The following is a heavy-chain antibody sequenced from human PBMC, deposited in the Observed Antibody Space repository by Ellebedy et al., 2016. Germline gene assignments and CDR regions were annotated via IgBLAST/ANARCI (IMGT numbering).Heavy chain of an antibody. J-gene: IGHJ4*02. D-gene: IGHD3-3*01. CDR3: ARTYDFWSSSRFDY. Sequence: GESLKISXAASGFTFRTYTMNWVRQAPGKGLEWVSSIRSSGSHIYYADSVKGRPTISRDNAKNSLSLQMNSLRAEDTAVYYCARTYDFWSSSRFDYWGQGTLVTVSS. CDR1: GFTFRTYT. CDR2: IRSSGSHI. V-gene: IGHV3-21*01.